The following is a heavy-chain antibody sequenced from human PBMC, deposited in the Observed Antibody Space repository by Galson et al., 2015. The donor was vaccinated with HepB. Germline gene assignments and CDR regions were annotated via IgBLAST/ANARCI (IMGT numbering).Heavy chain of an antibody. J-gene: IGHJ4*02. D-gene: IGHD5-18*01. CDR2: ISGSGGST. Sequence: SLRLSCAAPGFTFSSYAMSWVRQAPGKGLEWVSAISGSGGSTYYADSVKGRFTISRDNSKNTLYLQMNSLRAEDTAVYYCAKSGGYSYGPFDYWGQGTLVTVSS. CDR3: AKSGGYSYGPFDY. V-gene: IGHV3-23*01. CDR1: GFTFSSYA.